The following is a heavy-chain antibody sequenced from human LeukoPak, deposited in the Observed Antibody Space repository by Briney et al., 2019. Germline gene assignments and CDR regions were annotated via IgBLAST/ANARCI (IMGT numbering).Heavy chain of an antibody. J-gene: IGHJ4*02. D-gene: IGHD3-3*01. CDR3: ARSITIFGVVNDY. Sequence: PSETLSLTCTVSGGSISSSSYYWGWIRQPPGKGLEWIGSIYYSGSTNYNPSLKSRVTISVDTSKNQFSLKLSSVTAADTAVYYCARSITIFGVVNDYWGQGTLVTVSS. CDR2: IYYSGST. V-gene: IGHV4-39*07. CDR1: GGSISSSSYY.